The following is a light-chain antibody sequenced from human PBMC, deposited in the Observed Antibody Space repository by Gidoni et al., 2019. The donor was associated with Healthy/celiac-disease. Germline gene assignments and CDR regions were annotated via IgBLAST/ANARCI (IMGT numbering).Light chain of an antibody. V-gene: IGKV2-28*01. CDR3: MQALQTPVT. J-gene: IGKJ4*01. Sequence: DIVLTPSPPSLPVTPGEPASISCRSSQSLLHSNGYNYLDWYLQKPGQSPQLLIYLGSNRASGVPDRFSGSGSGTDFTLKISRVEAEDVGVYYCMQALQTPVTFGGGTKVEIK. CDR1: QSLLHSNGYNY. CDR2: LGS.